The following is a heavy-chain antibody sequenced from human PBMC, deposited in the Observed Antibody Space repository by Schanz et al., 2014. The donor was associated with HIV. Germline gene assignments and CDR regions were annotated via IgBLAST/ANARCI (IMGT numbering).Heavy chain of an antibody. Sequence: QGQLVESGGGVVRPGRSLRLSCTATGFTFNVYGMHWVRQAPGKGLEWVARISPDGDTQHYADSLKGRFTISRDNFKNTLDLQMDSMRTDDTAVYYCAKGYTSSSVFNLWGRGTLVTVSS. CDR3: AKGYTSSSVFNL. D-gene: IGHD6-6*01. V-gene: IGHV3-30*18. CDR1: GFTFNVYG. CDR2: ISPDGDTQ. J-gene: IGHJ2*01.